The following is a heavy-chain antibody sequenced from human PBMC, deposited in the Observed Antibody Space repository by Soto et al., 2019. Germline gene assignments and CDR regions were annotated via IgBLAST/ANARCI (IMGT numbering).Heavy chain of an antibody. CDR3: ARARRFSGAHHDY. D-gene: IGHD1-26*01. Sequence: QVHLVQSGAVVENPGASVKVSCKASGYTFTNFGINWVRQAPGQGLEWMGWITPYNGNANYPQKHQDRLTITTDTSTNTAYLELRSLRSADTAVYFCARARRFSGAHHDYWGQGTRVTVSS. V-gene: IGHV1-18*04. J-gene: IGHJ4*02. CDR2: ITPYNGNA. CDR1: GYTFTNFG.